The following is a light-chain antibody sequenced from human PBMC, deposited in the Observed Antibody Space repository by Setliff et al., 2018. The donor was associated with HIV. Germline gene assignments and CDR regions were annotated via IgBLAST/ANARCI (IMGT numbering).Light chain of an antibody. CDR3: CSYARGSTYA. CDR2: DVS. Sequence: QSALTQPASVSGSPGQSITISCTGTSSDIGRYNYVSWYRQYPGRGPTLVIFDVSERPSGVSNRFSGSKSGNTASLIISGLQPDDEADYYCCSYARGSTYAFGSGTKVTVL. J-gene: IGLJ1*01. CDR1: SSDIGRYNY. V-gene: IGLV2-14*03.